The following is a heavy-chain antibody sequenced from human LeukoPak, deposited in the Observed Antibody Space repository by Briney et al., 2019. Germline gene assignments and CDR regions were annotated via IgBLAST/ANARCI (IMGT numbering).Heavy chain of an antibody. CDR2: ISYDGSNK. D-gene: IGHD1-14*01. CDR3: AKVTQEPPNSYYYYYYMDV. Sequence: PGGSLRLSCAASGFTFSSYGMHWVRQAPGKGLEWVAVISYDGSNKYYADSVKGRFTISRDNSKNTLYLQMNSLRAEDTAVYYCAKVTQEPPNSYYYYYYMDVWGKGTTVTVSS. J-gene: IGHJ6*03. V-gene: IGHV3-30*18. CDR1: GFTFSSYG.